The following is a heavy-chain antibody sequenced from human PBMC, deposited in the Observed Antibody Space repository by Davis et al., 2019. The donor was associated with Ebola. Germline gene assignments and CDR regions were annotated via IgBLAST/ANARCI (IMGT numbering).Heavy chain of an antibody. CDR1: GCTFSSYW. J-gene: IGHJ4*02. Sequence: GESLKISCAASGCTFSSYWMHWVRQAPGKGLVWVSRINGDETITAYADSVQGRFAVSRDNTKNTLYLQMNSLRAEDTAVYYCTKDFDYVNGYWGQGTLVTVSS. CDR2: INGDETIT. D-gene: IGHD4/OR15-4a*01. CDR3: TKDFDYVNGY. V-gene: IGHV3-74*01.